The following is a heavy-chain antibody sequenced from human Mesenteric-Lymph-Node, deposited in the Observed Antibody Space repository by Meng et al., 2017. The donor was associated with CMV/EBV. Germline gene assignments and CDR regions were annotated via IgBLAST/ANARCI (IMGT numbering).Heavy chain of an antibody. CDR1: GFTFSSYW. V-gene: IGHV3-74*01. D-gene: IGHD2-21*01. CDR3: ARDRDVAYCGGDCYFGEYFQH. CDR2: INSDGNIT. Sequence: GGSLRLSCAASGFTFSSYWMHWVRQAPGKGLVWVSRINSDGNITTYADSVKGRFTISRDNAKNTLYLQMNSLRAEDTAVYYCARDRDVAYCGGDCYFGEYFQHWGQGTLVTVSS. J-gene: IGHJ1*01.